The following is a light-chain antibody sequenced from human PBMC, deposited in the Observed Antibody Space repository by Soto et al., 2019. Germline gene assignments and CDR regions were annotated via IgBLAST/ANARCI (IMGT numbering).Light chain of an antibody. CDR2: GAS. CDR1: QSVSRN. Sequence: EIVTTQSPATLSVSPGERATLSCRASQSVSRNFVWYQQKPGQAPRLLIYGASTRATGIPARFSSSGSGTDFTITISSLHSEDVAVYYCQQYNSWPWTFGQGTKVEIK. V-gene: IGKV3-15*01. J-gene: IGKJ1*01. CDR3: QQYNSWPWT.